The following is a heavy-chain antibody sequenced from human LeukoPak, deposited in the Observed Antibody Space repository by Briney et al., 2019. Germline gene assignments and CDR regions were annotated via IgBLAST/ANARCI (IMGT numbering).Heavy chain of an antibody. CDR1: GFTFSSYA. J-gene: IGHJ4*02. D-gene: IGHD5-18*01. Sequence: GGSLRLSCAASGFTFSSYAMSWGRQAPGKGLQWVSAISVSGGSTYYADSVKGRFTISRDNSKNTLYLQMNSLRAEDTAVYYCAKDSTTATTRSPYYFDYWGQGTLVTVSS. V-gene: IGHV3-23*01. CDR2: ISVSGGST. CDR3: AKDSTTATTRSPYYFDY.